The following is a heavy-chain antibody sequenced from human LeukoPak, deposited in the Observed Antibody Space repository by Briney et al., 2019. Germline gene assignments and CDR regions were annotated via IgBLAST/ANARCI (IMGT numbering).Heavy chain of an antibody. CDR1: GGSISTYY. J-gene: IGHJ3*02. Sequence: RSSETLSLTCTVSGGSISTYYWSWIRLPAGKGLEWIGEINHSGSTNYNPSLKSRVTISVDTSKNQFSLKLSSVTAADTAVYYCARALGQQLPRVSDAFDIWGQGTMVTVSS. D-gene: IGHD6-13*01. V-gene: IGHV4-34*01. CDR2: INHSGST. CDR3: ARALGQQLPRVSDAFDI.